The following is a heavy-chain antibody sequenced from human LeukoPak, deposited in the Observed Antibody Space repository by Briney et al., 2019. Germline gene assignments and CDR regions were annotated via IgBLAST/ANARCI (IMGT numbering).Heavy chain of an antibody. V-gene: IGHV4-34*01. CDR3: ARGMAVARY. J-gene: IGHJ4*02. CDR2: INHSGST. CDR1: GGSFSGYY. Sequence: PSETLSLTCAVYGGSFSGYYWSWIRQPPGKGLEWIGEINHSGSTNYNPSLESRVTISVDTSKNQFSLKLSSVTAADTAVYYCARGMAVARYWGQGTLVTVSS. D-gene: IGHD6-19*01.